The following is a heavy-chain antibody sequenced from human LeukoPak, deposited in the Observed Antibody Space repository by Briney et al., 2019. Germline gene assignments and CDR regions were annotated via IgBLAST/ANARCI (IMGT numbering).Heavy chain of an antibody. CDR1: GGSVSGYY. D-gene: IGHD2-15*01. CDR3: ARIHRYCSGGACYVLDN. V-gene: IGHV4-59*02. CDR2: VYYSGST. Sequence: SETLSLTCVVSGGSVSGYYWGWIRQPPGRGLEWIGYVYYSGSTNYNPSFKSRITMSVDTSRNQFSLQLSSVTAADTAVYYCARIHRYCSGGACYVLDNWGQGTLVAVSS. J-gene: IGHJ4*02.